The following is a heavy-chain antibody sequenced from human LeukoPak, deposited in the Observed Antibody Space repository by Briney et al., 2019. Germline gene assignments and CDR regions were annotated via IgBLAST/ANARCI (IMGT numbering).Heavy chain of an antibody. CDR3: ARLDASSAHFSGSFPDY. CDR2: VDYSGRT. J-gene: IGHJ4*02. CDR1: GGSIFNSDYF. D-gene: IGHD3-10*01. V-gene: IGHV4-39*01. Sequence: SETLSLTCTVSGGSIFNSDYFWGWIRQPPRKGPEWIGNVDYSGRTHYNPSLMGRVTVSGDNSKNQFSLKLRSVTAADTAVYYCARLDASSAHFSGSFPDYWGQGTLVTVSS.